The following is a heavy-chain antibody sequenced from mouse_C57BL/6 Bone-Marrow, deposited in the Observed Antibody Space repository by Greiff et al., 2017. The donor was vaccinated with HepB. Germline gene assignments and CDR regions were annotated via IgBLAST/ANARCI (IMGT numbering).Heavy chain of an antibody. CDR3: ARKGPAVVADYYAMDY. D-gene: IGHD1-1*01. CDR1: GFSLTSYG. J-gene: IGHJ4*01. Sequence: VMLVESGPGLVQPSQSLSITCTVSGFSLTSYGVHWVRQSPGKGLEWLGVIWSGGSTDYNAAFISRLSISKDNSKSQVFFKMNSLQADDTAIYYCARKGPAVVADYYAMDYWGQGTSVTVSS. CDR2: IWSGGST. V-gene: IGHV2-2*01.